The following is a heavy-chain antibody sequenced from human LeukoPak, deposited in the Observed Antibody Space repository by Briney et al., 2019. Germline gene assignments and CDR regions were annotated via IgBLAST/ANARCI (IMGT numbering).Heavy chain of an antibody. CDR1: GFTLSYFG. D-gene: IGHD3-10*01. CDR2: ISRTTTYI. J-gene: IGHJ3*02. CDR3: ARYGSGSYRDAFDI. V-gene: IGHV3-21*01. Sequence: PGGSLRLSCAASGFTLSYFGMNWVRQAPGKGLEWVSSISRTTTYIYYADSVKGRFTISRDNAKNSLHLQMTSLRDEDTAVYYCARYGSGSYRDAFDIWGQGTMVTVSS.